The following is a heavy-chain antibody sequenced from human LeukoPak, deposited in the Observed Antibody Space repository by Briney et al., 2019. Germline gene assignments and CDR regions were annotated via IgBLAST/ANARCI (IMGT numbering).Heavy chain of an antibody. CDR3: AREGRDGPVDF. CDR2: GSYSGTT. J-gene: IGHJ4*02. D-gene: IGHD5-24*01. CDR1: VASVRSHY. Sequence: PSETLSLTCIVSVASVRSHYWNWVRQPPGKRLEWIGFGSYSGTTNYNPSLNSRVTISIDTSKNRVSLRLTSVTAADTAYYRCAREGRDGPVDFGGQGTLVTVSS. V-gene: IGHV4-59*02.